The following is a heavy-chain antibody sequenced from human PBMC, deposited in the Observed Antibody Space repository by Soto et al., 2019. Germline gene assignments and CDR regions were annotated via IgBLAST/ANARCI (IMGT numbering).Heavy chain of an antibody. J-gene: IGHJ4*02. CDR1: GASISSSGYY. D-gene: IGHD3-3*01. Sequence: SETLSLTCTVSGASISSSGYYWTWIRQHPGKGLEWIGYISYSGSTYYNSSLKSRVTISKDMSKNQFSLNLSSVTAADTAVYYCARVSTLFGLVLDYWGQGTLVTVSS. CDR2: ISYSGST. CDR3: ARVSTLFGLVLDY. V-gene: IGHV4-31*03.